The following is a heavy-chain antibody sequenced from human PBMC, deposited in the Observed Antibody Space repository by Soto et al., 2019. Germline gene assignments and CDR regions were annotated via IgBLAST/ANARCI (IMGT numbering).Heavy chain of an antibody. D-gene: IGHD2-15*01. J-gene: IGHJ6*02. Sequence: QVQLVQSGAEVKKPGSSVKVSCKASGGTFSSYAISWVRQAPGQGLEWMGGIIPIFGTANYAQKFQGRVTITADKSTRTAYMELSSLRSEDTAVYYCARQETGGSLYYYGMDVWGQGTTVTVSS. V-gene: IGHV1-69*06. CDR1: GGTFSSYA. CDR2: IIPIFGTA. CDR3: ARQETGGSLYYYGMDV.